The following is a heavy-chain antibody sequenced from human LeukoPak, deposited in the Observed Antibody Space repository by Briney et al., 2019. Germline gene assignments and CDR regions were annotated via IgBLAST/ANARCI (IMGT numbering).Heavy chain of an antibody. CDR1: GGTFSSYA. V-gene: IGHV1-69*13. D-gene: IGHD4-23*01. J-gene: IGHJ3*02. Sequence: GASVKVSCKASGGTFSSYAISWVRQAPGQGLEWMGGIIPIFGTANCAQKFQGRVTITADESTSTAYMELSSLRSEDTAVYYCARDTYGGTAFDIWGQGTMVTVSS. CDR2: IIPIFGTA. CDR3: ARDTYGGTAFDI.